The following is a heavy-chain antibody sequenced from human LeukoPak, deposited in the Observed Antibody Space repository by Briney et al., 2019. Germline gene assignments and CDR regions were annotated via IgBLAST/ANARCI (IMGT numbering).Heavy chain of an antibody. J-gene: IGHJ4*02. V-gene: IGHV3-23*01. CDR2: ITAGGGTT. CDR1: GFTFSSYA. CDR3: AKNNGGSGYSAADY. D-gene: IGHD2-15*01. Sequence: PGGSPRLSCAASGFTFSSYAMTWVRQAPGKGPEWVSSITAGGGTTYYAESVKGRFTISRDNSKTTLYVQMNSLRAEDTAIYYCAKNNGGSGYSAADYWGQGTLVIVSS.